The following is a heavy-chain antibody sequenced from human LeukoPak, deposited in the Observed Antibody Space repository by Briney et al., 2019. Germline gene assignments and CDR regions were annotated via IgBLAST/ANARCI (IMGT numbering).Heavy chain of an antibody. CDR2: TYYSGSVYYSGNT. V-gene: IGHV4-39*07. Sequence: SQTLSLTCTVSGVSISRTNYYWGWIRQPPGKGLEWIGSTYYSGSVYYSGNTYYNPSLKSRVTISVDTSKNQFSLKLSSVTAGDTAVYYCARGPGSGTYWAFDYWGQGTLVTVSS. D-gene: IGHD1-26*01. CDR3: ARGPGSGTYWAFDY. J-gene: IGHJ4*02. CDR1: GVSISRTNYY.